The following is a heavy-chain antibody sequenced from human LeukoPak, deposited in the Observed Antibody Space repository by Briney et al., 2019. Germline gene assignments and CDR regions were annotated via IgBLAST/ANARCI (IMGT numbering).Heavy chain of an antibody. V-gene: IGHV4-39*01. J-gene: IGHJ5*01. CDR3: VTPHCSGGRFYPLRGWFDS. CDR1: AAPITSSYNY. D-gene: IGHD2-15*01. Sequence: SETLSLTCTVSAAPITSSYNYWGWIRQPPGKAMEWIGSVYYSGTTYFNPSLKSRVFISVNVSKNQFSLKLASVTAADTAVYYCVTPHCSGGRFYPLRGWFDSSGQGTLVTVSS. CDR2: VYYSGTT.